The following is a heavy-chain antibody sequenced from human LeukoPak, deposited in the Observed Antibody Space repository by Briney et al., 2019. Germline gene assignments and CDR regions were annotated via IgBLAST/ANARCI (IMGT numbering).Heavy chain of an antibody. D-gene: IGHD3-10*01. J-gene: IGHJ5*02. V-gene: IGHV1-18*01. CDR3: ARDPVSLLWFGEGNNWFDP. Sequence: ASVKVSCKASGYTFTSYGISWVRQAPGQGLEWMGWISAYNGSTNYAQKLQGRVTMTTDTSTSTAYMELRSLRSDDTAVYYCARDPVSLLWFGEGNNWFDPWGQGTLVTVSS. CDR2: ISAYNGST. CDR1: GYTFTSYG.